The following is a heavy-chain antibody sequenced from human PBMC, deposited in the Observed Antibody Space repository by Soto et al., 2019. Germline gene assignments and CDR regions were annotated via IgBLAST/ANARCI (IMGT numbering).Heavy chain of an antibody. CDR1: GGSISSYY. CDR3: ARLVVTGFDY. Sequence: QVQLQESGAGLVKPSETLSLTCTVSGGSISSYYWSWIRQPPGKGLEWIGYIYYSGSTNYNPSLKSRVTISVDTSKNQFSLKLSSVTAADTAVYYCARLVVTGFDYWGQGTLVTVSS. D-gene: IGHD2-15*01. CDR2: IYYSGST. J-gene: IGHJ4*02. V-gene: IGHV4-59*08.